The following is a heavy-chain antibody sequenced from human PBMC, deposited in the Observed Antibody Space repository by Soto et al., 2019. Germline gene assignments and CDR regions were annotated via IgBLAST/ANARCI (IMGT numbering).Heavy chain of an antibody. Sequence: SETLSLTCTVSGDAISSYYWGWIRQPPGKGLEWIGYIYYSGSTNYNPSLKSRVTISVDTSKNQFSLKLSSVTAADTAVYYCAGTSGYYDFWSGYHPLDYWGQGTLVTVSS. D-gene: IGHD3-3*01. CDR3: AGTSGYYDFWSGYHPLDY. CDR1: GDAISSYY. J-gene: IGHJ4*02. CDR2: IYYSGST. V-gene: IGHV4-59*01.